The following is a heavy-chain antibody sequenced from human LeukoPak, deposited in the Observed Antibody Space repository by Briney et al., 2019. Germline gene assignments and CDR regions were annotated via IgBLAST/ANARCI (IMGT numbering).Heavy chain of an antibody. CDR1: GFTDSSHY. J-gene: IGHJ2*01. Sequence: PGGSLRLSCAASGFTDSSHYMSWVRQAPGKGLEWVSAISASGGSTNNADSVKGRFTISRDNSKSILYLQMNSLRAEDTAVYYCAKISLYDFWSGYYKPYWYFDLWGRGTLVTVSS. V-gene: IGHV3-23*01. CDR2: ISASGGST. CDR3: AKISLYDFWSGYYKPYWYFDL. D-gene: IGHD3-3*01.